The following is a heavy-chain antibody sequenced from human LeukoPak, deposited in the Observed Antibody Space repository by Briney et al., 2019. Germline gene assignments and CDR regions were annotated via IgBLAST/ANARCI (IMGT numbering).Heavy chain of an antibody. D-gene: IGHD3-10*01. V-gene: IGHV4-59*01. CDR3: ARRRSFDY. CDR2: IYYTGST. Sequence: SSETLSLTCTVSGGSISSYYWSWIRQPPGKGLEWIGYIYYTGSTYYNPSLKSRVTISVDTSKNYFSLNLSSVTAADTAVYYCARRRSFDYWGQGTLVTVSS. CDR1: GGSISSYY. J-gene: IGHJ4*02.